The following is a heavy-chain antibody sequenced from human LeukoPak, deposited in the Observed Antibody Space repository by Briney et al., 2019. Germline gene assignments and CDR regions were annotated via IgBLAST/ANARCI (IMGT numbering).Heavy chain of an antibody. CDR1: GYSFTSYW. V-gene: IGHV5-51*01. Sequence: GESLKISCKGSGYSFTSYWIGWVRQMPGKGLEWMGIIYPGDSDTRYSPSFQGQVTISADKSITTAYLQWSSLKASDTAMYYCARHTVRSSSWYYYYYMDVWGKGTTVTVSS. D-gene: IGHD6-13*01. CDR2: IYPGDSDT. CDR3: ARHTVRSSSWYYYYYMDV. J-gene: IGHJ6*03.